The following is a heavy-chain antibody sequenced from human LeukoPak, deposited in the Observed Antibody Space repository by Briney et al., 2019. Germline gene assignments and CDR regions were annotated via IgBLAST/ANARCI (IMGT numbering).Heavy chain of an antibody. CDR3: ARDEVAGTYYFDN. D-gene: IGHD6-19*01. V-gene: IGHV1-46*01. J-gene: IGHJ4*02. CDR1: GYTFTNHY. CDR2: INPGGGST. Sequence: ASVKVSCKASGYTFTNHYMHWVRQAPGQGLEWMGIINPGGGSTSYLQKFQGRVTMTRDTSTSTVYMELSSLRSEDTAFYFCARDEVAGTYYFDNWGQGTLVTVSS.